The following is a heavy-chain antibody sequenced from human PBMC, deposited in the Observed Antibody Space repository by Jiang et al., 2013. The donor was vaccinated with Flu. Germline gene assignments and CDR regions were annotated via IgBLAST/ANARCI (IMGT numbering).Heavy chain of an antibody. CDR2: IWYDGSNK. V-gene: IGHV3-33*01. J-gene: IGHJ4*02. Sequence: VQLVESGGGVVQPGRSLRLSCAASGFTFSSYGMHWVRQAPGKGLEWVAVIWYDGSNKYYADSVKGRFTISRDNSKNTLYLQMNSLRAEDTAVYYCARDSATYYDSSGYYYVMYYFDYWGQGTLVTVSS. CDR3: ARDSATYYDSSGYYYVMYYFDY. D-gene: IGHD3-22*01. CDR1: GFTFSSYG.